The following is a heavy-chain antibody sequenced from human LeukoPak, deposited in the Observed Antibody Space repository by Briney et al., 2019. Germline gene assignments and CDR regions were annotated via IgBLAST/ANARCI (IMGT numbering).Heavy chain of an antibody. Sequence: SVKVSCKASGGTFSSYAISWVRQAPGQGLEWMGRIIPIFGTANYAQKFQGRVTITTDESTSTAYMELSSLRSEDTAVYYCARDSGPAYYYYYYYMDVWGKGTTATVSS. CDR2: IIPIFGTA. CDR3: ARDSGPAYYYYYYYMDV. D-gene: IGHD3-10*01. CDR1: GGTFSSYA. J-gene: IGHJ6*03. V-gene: IGHV1-69*05.